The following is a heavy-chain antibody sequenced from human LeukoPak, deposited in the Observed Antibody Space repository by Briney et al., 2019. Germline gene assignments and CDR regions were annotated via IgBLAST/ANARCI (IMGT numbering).Heavy chain of an antibody. Sequence: SETLTLTCTVPGSAIRGYYWSWIRQSPGKGLVWIGYTYYSGSPHYNPSLKRRVHISLDMAKNQFSLKLSSVPAADTALYYCARHFTYYYDSSGYPRDAFDIWGQGTMVTVSS. D-gene: IGHD3-22*01. CDR1: GSAIRGYY. CDR2: TYYSGSP. J-gene: IGHJ3*02. V-gene: IGHV4-59*08. CDR3: ARHFTYYYDSSGYPRDAFDI.